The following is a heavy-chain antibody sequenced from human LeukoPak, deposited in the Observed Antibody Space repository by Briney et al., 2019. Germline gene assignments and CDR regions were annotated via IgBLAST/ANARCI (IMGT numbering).Heavy chain of an antibody. V-gene: IGHV1-18*01. J-gene: IGHJ6*03. CDR1: GYTFTSYG. CDR3: ARGDGYCSSTSCYYYYYYMDV. D-gene: IGHD2-2*01. CDR2: ISAYNGNT. Sequence: GASVKVSCKASGYTFTSYGISWVRQAPGQGLEWMGWISAYNGNTNYAQKLQGRVTMTTDTSTSTAYMELRSLRSDDTAVYYCARGDGYCSSTSCYYYYYYMDVWGKGTTVTVSS.